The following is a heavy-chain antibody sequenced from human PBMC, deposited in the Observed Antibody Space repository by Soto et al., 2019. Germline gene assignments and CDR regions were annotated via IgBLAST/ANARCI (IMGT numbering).Heavy chain of an antibody. V-gene: IGHV4-59*08. J-gene: IGHJ4*02. Sequence: PSETLSLTCTVSGGSISSYYWSWIRQPPGKGLEGIGYIYDSGSTNYNPSLKSRVTISVDTSKNQFSLKLSSVPAADTAVYYCARRWGRSLAHWGQGTLVTVSS. CDR2: IYDSGST. CDR3: ARRWGRSLAH. D-gene: IGHD2-15*01. CDR1: GGSISSYY.